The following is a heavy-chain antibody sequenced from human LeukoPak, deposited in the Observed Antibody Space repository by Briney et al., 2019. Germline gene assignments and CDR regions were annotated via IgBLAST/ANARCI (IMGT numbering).Heavy chain of an antibody. CDR1: GYTFTSYY. J-gene: IGHJ4*02. D-gene: IGHD5-24*01. CDR3: ARDQGDGYKIARPQY. CDR2: INPSGGST. Sequence: GASVTVSCKASGYTFTSYYTHWVRQAPGQGLEWMGIINPSGGSTGYAQKFRGRVTMTRDTSTSTVYMDLSSLRSEDKAVYYCARDQGDGYKIARPQYWGQGTLVTVSS. V-gene: IGHV1-46*01.